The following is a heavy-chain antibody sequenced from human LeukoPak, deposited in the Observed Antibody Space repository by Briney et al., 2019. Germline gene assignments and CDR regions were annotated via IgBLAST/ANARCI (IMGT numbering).Heavy chain of an antibody. CDR2: IYYSGST. D-gene: IGHD2-15*01. CDR3: ARATYSGLTPYYYYYMDV. CDR1: GGSISSSSYY. Sequence: SETLSLTCTVSGGSISSSSYYWGWVRQPRGKGLEWIGSIYYSGSTYYNPSLKSRVTISVDTSKNQFSLKLSSVTAADTAVYYCARATYSGLTPYYYYYMDVWGKGTTVTVSS. J-gene: IGHJ6*03. V-gene: IGHV4-39*07.